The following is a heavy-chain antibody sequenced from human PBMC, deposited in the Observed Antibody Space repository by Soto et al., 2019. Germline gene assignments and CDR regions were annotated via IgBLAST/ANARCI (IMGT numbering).Heavy chain of an antibody. Sequence: QVQLVQSGAEVKKPGSSVKVSCKASGGTFSPYTINWVRQAPGQGLEWMGRITPFHGVTNYAQKFQARVIITADKSTSTAYMELSGMRFEDTAMYYCTRDWEITVSTWSFGGFWGRGTLVTVS. J-gene: IGHJ4*02. D-gene: IGHD3-10*01. V-gene: IGHV1-69*08. CDR2: ITPFHGVT. CDR1: GGTFSPYT. CDR3: TRDWEITVSTWSFGGF.